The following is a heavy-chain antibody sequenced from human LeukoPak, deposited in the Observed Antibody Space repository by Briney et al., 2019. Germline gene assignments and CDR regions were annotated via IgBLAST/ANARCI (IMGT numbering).Heavy chain of an antibody. CDR2: IYYSGST. D-gene: IGHD3-22*01. Sequence: SETLSLTCTVSGGSISSYYWTWIRQPLGKGLEWIGYIYYSGSTNYNPSLKSRVTISVDTSKNQFSLKLSSVTAVDTAVYYCARMIDYYYYMDLWGKGTTVTISS. CDR3: ARMIDYYYYMDL. CDR1: GGSISSYY. V-gene: IGHV4-59*01. J-gene: IGHJ6*03.